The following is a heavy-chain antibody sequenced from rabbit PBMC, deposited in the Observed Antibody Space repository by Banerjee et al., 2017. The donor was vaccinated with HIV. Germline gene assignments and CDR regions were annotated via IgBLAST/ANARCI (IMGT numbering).Heavy chain of an antibody. Sequence: QEQLEESGGDLVQPEGSLTLTCTASGFSFSNNYYIHWVRQAPGKGLEWIGSMDTGSGTTDYTSWAKGRFTIPKTSSTPVTLQMTSLTAADTATYFCARYYSYGYACGTYAANLGGQGTLVTVS. V-gene: IGHV1S45*01. CDR2: MDTGSGTT. CDR3: ARYYSYGYACGTYAANL. D-gene: IGHD6-1*01. J-gene: IGHJ3*01. CDR1: GFSFSNNYY.